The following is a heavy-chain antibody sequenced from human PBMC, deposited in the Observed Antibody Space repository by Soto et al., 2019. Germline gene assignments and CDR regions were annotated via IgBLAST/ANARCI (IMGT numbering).Heavy chain of an antibody. CDR2: ISGSAGSI. V-gene: IGHV3-23*01. Sequence: GGSLRLSCTASEFTFSSYTMSWVRQAPGKGLEWVSSISGSAGSIYYADSVKGRFTVSRDNSKDTLYLEMNTLRAEDTAVYYCAKGMAILHNYYAMDVWGQGTTVTVSS. J-gene: IGHJ6*02. CDR1: EFTFSSYT. D-gene: IGHD3-3*01. CDR3: AKGMAILHNYYAMDV.